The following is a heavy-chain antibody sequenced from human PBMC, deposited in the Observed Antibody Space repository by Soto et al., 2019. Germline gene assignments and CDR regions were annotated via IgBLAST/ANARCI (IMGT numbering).Heavy chain of an antibody. CDR2: ITGSGLDT. CDR3: AKNGLDNSPSAIDS. J-gene: IGHJ4*02. CDR1: GFTFSNNV. V-gene: IGHV3-23*01. Sequence: GGSLRLSCAASGFTFSNNVLSWFRQAPGKGLDWVSGITGSGLDTYYADSVKGRFTISRDNSKNMVFLQMNSLRAEDTALYYCAKNGLDNSPSAIDSWGPGTLVTVPS. D-gene: IGHD2-8*01.